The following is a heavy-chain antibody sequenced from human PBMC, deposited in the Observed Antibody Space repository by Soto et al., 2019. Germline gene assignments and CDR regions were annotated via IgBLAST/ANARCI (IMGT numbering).Heavy chain of an antibody. J-gene: IGHJ6*02. CDR2: VYYTGST. CDR3: AREGTTARVSETPGEYYYYYGMDV. D-gene: IGHD3-16*01. V-gene: IGHV4-59*01. CDR1: GDSISTFY. Sequence: SETLSLTCTVSGDSISTFYWGWMRQSPGKELEWIGYVYYTGSTNYNPSLKSRVTISVDRSKNQFSLKLTSANAADTAVYYCAREGTTARVSETPGEYYYYYGMDVWGQGTTVTVSS.